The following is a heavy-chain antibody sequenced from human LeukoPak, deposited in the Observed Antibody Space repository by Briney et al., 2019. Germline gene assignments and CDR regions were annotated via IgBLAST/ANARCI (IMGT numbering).Heavy chain of an antibody. D-gene: IGHD2-15*01. J-gene: IGHJ5*02. Sequence: SVKVSCKASGVSFRRDTFTWLRQAPGQGLEWIGGLVLKHGITNYAQALKGRITLNADESTSTAYMELGSLTSNDTAVYYGARDRPDTPASVFEAWGQGSLVIVSS. CDR1: GVSFRRDT. CDR2: LVLKHGIT. CDR3: ARDRPDTPASVFEA. V-gene: IGHV1-69*16.